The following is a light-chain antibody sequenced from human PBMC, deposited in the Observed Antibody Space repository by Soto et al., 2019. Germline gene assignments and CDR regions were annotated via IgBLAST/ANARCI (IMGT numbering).Light chain of an antibody. CDR1: QTVISSS. CDR3: QQANSFPYT. Sequence: EIVLTQSPGTLSLSPGERATLSCRASQTVISSSLAWYQQKPGQAPRLLIYGASSRATGIPDRFSGSGSGTDFTLTISRLEPEDFATYYCQQANSFPYTFGQGTKLEIK. J-gene: IGKJ2*01. CDR2: GAS. V-gene: IGKV3-20*01.